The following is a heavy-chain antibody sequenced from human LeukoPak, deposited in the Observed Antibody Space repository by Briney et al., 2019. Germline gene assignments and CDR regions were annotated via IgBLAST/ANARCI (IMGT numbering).Heavy chain of an antibody. CDR1: GFTFSRLA. CDR3: ARPGKEARRAWWGPNAFDI. Sequence: HSGGSLRLSCAASGFTFSRLAMTWVRQAPGKGLEWVSTISASGPYYADAVRGRFTISRDNSRDTLSLQMDSLRAEDTAVYYCARPGKEARRAWWGPNAFDIWGQGTMVTVSS. V-gene: IGHV3-23*01. D-gene: IGHD2-21*02. CDR2: ISASGP. J-gene: IGHJ3*02.